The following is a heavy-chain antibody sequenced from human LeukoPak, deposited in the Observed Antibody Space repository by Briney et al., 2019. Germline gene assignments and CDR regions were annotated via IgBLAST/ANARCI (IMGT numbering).Heavy chain of an antibody. CDR3: ARDLRYCSGGSCYQDY. V-gene: IGHV1-2*02. J-gene: IGHJ4*02. Sequence: ASVKVSCKASGYTFTGYYMHWVRQAPGQGLEWMGWINPNSGGTNYAQKFQGRVTMTRDTSISTAYMELSRLRSDDTAVYYCARDLRYCSGGSCYQDYWGQGTLVTVSS. CDR1: GYTFTGYY. CDR2: INPNSGGT. D-gene: IGHD2-15*01.